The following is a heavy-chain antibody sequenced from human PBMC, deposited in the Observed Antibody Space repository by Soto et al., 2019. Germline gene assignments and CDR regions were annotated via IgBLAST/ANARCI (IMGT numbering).Heavy chain of an antibody. D-gene: IGHD3-10*01. CDR3: AKDQSRLLWFGELNQGPFDD. CDR1: GFTFSSYA. CDR2: ISGSGGST. Sequence: PGGSLRLSCAASGFTFSSYAMSWVRQAPGKGLEWVSAISGSGGSTYYADSVKGRFTISRDNSKNTLYLQMNSLRAEDTAVYYCAKDQSRLLWFGELNQGPFDDWGQGTLVTVSS. J-gene: IGHJ4*02. V-gene: IGHV3-23*01.